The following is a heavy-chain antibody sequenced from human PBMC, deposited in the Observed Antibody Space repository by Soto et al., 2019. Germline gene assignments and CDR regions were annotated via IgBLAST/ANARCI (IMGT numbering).Heavy chain of an antibody. CDR1: GGSISSGDYY. CDR2: IYYSGST. V-gene: IGHV4-30-4*01. Sequence: QVQLQESGPGLVKPSQTLSLTCTVSGGSISSGDYYWSWIRQPPGKGLEWIGYIYYSGSTYYNPSLKRRVTISVDTSKNQFSLRLRSVTAADTAVYYCARERPDGCRLVPWGQGTLVTVSS. J-gene: IGHJ5*02. CDR3: ARERPDGCRLVP. D-gene: IGHD6-19*01.